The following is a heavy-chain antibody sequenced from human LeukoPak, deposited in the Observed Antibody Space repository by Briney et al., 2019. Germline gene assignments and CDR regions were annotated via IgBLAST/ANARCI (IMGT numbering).Heavy chain of an antibody. CDR2: IYTSGST. J-gene: IGHJ5*02. Sequence: SETLSLTCTVSGGSISSYYWSWIRQPAGKGLEWIGRIYTSGSTNYNPSLKGRVTMSVDTSKNQFSLKLSSVTAADTAVYYCARGVLLWFGESTAENWFDPWGQGTLVTVSS. CDR3: ARGVLLWFGESTAENWFDP. CDR1: GGSISSYY. D-gene: IGHD3-10*01. V-gene: IGHV4-4*07.